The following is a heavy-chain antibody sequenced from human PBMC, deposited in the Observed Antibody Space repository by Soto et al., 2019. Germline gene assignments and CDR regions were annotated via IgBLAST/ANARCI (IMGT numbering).Heavy chain of an antibody. CDR3: ARHVPYCSDTSHCAYGMDV. J-gene: IGHJ6*02. Sequence: QVQLQESGPGLVKPSETLSLTCTVSGGSISSYYWSWIRQPPGKGLEWIVYIYYSGSTNYNPSLKSRVTISVDTSKNQFSLKLSSVTAADTAVYYCARHVPYCSDTSHCAYGMDVWGQGTTVTVSS. D-gene: IGHD2-2*01. CDR1: GGSISSYY. CDR2: IYYSGST. V-gene: IGHV4-59*08.